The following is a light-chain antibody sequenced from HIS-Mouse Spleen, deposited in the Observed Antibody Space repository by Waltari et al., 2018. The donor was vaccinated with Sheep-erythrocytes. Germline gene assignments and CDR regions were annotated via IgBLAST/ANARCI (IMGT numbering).Light chain of an antibody. CDR3: CSYAGSSTPWV. V-gene: IGLV2-23*01. CDR2: EGS. Sequence: QSALTQPASVSGSPGQSITISCTGTSGDVGSYNLVSWYQQHPGKAPNLMIYEGSKRPAGVSNRFSGSKSGNTASLTISGLQAEDEADYYCCSYAGSSTPWVFGGGTKLTVL. CDR1: SGDVGSYNL. J-gene: IGLJ3*02.